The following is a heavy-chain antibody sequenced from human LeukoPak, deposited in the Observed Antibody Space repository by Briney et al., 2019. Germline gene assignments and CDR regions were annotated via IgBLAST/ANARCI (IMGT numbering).Heavy chain of an antibody. J-gene: IGHJ4*02. V-gene: IGHV3-15*01. CDR1: GFTFTHAW. Sequence: NPGGSLRLSCAASGFTFTHAWMSWVRQAPGKGLEWVGRIKSEADGGTTDYGAPVKGRFSISRDDSKNTLYLQMSSLETEDTAVYYCTTHLIYYPNIRIDYWGQGTLVTVSS. CDR2: IKSEADGGTT. CDR3: TTHLIYYPNIRIDY. D-gene: IGHD1-26*01.